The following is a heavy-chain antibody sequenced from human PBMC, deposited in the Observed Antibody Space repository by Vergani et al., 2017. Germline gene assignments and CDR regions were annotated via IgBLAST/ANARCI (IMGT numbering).Heavy chain of an antibody. V-gene: IGHV1-24*01. Sequence: QVQLVQSGAEVKKPGASVKVSCKVSGYTLTELSMHWVRQAPGKGLEWMGGFDPEDGETIYAQKFQGRVTITADESTSTAYMELSSLRSEDTAVYYCARDFPLTTGTTSDAFDIWGQGTMVTVSS. J-gene: IGHJ3*02. CDR3: ARDFPLTTGTTSDAFDI. CDR1: GYTLTELS. CDR2: FDPEDGET. D-gene: IGHD1-1*01.